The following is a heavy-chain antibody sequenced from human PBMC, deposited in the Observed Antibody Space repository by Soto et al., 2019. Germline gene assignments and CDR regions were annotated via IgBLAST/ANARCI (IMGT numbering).Heavy chain of an antibody. V-gene: IGHV5-51*01. Sequence: GESLKISCKGSGYSFTSYWIGWVRQMPGKGLEWMGIIYPGDSDTRYSPSFQGQVTISADKSISTAYLQWSSLKASDTAMYYCARREGLGDVLRFLEWSNDAFDIWGQGTMVTVSS. CDR2: IYPGDSDT. CDR1: GYSFTSYW. J-gene: IGHJ3*02. CDR3: ARREGLGDVLRFLEWSNDAFDI. D-gene: IGHD3-3*01.